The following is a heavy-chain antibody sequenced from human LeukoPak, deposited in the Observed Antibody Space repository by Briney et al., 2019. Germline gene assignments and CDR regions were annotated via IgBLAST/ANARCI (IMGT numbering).Heavy chain of an antibody. J-gene: IGHJ2*01. D-gene: IGHD3-22*01. CDR3: ARGSHYDSSGFTLFDL. CDR1: GFTVSSNY. CDR2: ISSRGST. V-gene: IGHV3-66*01. Sequence: GGSLRLSCAASGFTVSSNYMSWVRQAPGKGLEWVSFISSRGSTYYADSVKGRFTISRDNSKNTLYLQMNSLRAEDTAVYYCARGSHYDSSGFTLFDLWGRGTLVTVSS.